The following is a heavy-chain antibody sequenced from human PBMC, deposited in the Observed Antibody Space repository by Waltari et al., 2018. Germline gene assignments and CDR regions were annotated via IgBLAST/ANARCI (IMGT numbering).Heavy chain of an antibody. D-gene: IGHD3-9*01. Sequence: QVQLVQSGAEVKKPGSSVKVSCKASGGPFSSYAISWVRQALGQGLAWMGWNIPIFGTANYAQKFQGRVTITADESTSTAYMELSSLRSEDTAVYYCARSDILTGWDWGQGTLVTVSS. CDR3: ARSDILTGWD. V-gene: IGHV1-69*13. CDR2: NIPIFGTA. J-gene: IGHJ4*02. CDR1: GGPFSSYA.